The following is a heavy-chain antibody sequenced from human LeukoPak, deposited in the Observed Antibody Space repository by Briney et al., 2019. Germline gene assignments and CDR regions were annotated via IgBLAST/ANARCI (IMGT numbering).Heavy chain of an antibody. CDR2: IYPGDSDT. CDR1: GYSFTSYW. J-gene: IGHJ4*02. D-gene: IGHD1-26*01. V-gene: IGHV5-51*01. CDR3: ARHDRWRALDY. Sequence: GESLKISCKGSGYSFTSYWIGWVRQMPGRGLEWMGIIYPGDSDTRYSPSFQGQVTISADKSISTAYLQWGSLKASDTAMYYCARHDRWRALDYWGQGTLVTVSS.